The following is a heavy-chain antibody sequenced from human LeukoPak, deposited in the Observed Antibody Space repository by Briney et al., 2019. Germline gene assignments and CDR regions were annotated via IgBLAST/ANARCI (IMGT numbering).Heavy chain of an antibody. J-gene: IGHJ4*02. CDR2: ISYDGSNK. Sequence: GGSLRPSCAASGFTFSSYGMHWVRQAPGKGLEWVAVISYDGSNKYYADSVKGRFTISRDNSRNTLYLQMNSLRAEDTAVYYCAKGVGRYFDWLFLFDYWGQGTLVTVSS. CDR1: GFTFSSYG. D-gene: IGHD3-9*01. V-gene: IGHV3-30*18. CDR3: AKGVGRYFDWLFLFDY.